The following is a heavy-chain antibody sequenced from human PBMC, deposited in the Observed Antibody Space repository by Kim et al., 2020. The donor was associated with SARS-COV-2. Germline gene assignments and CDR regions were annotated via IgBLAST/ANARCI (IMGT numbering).Heavy chain of an antibody. D-gene: IGHD3-16*01. CDR3: ARQAWVSAFDTSFSTA. CDR1: GDSISSGGHNY. J-gene: IGHJ5*02. V-gene: IGHV4-39*01. CDR2: IYYRGNT. Sequence: SETLSLTCTVSGDSISSGGHNYWGWIRQPPGKGLEWIGTIYYRGNTYYSPSLKNRATISVDASDNQFSLKLTSVAAADTAVYYCARQAWVSAFDTSFSTAWGQGTLVTVSS.